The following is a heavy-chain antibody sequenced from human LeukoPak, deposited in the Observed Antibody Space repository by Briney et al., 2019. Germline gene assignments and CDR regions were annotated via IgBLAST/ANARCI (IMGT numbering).Heavy chain of an antibody. Sequence: SETLSLTCTVSGGSISSYYWSWIRQPPGKGVEWIGYIYYSGSTNYNPSLKSRVTISVDTSKNQFPLKLSSVTAADTAVYYCARAGYSSGWGAFDIWGQGTMVTVSS. J-gene: IGHJ3*02. V-gene: IGHV4-59*01. D-gene: IGHD6-19*01. CDR3: ARAGYSSGWGAFDI. CDR1: GGSISSYY. CDR2: IYYSGST.